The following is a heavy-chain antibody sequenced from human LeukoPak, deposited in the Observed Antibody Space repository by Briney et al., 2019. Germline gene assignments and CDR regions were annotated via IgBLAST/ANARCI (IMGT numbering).Heavy chain of an antibody. D-gene: IGHD3-10*01. CDR3: ARVRIYHGSGRMGLFDY. CDR2: IYYSGST. J-gene: IGHJ4*02. V-gene: IGHV4-30-4*01. Sequence: SETLSLTCTVSGGSISSGDYYWSWIRQPPGKGLEWIGYIYYSGSTYYNPSLKSRVTISVDTSKNQFSLKLSSVTAADTAVYYCARVRIYHGSGRMGLFDYWGQGTLVTVSS. CDR1: GGSISSGDYY.